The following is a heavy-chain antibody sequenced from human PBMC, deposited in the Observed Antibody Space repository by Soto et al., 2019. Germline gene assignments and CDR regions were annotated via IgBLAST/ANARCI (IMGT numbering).Heavy chain of an antibody. CDR3: ARSLSYYYDSSGYYSD. V-gene: IGHV4-34*01. CDR1: GGSFSGYY. J-gene: IGHJ4*02. Sequence: SETLSLTXAVYGGSFSGYYWSWIRQPPGKGLEWIGEINHSGSTNYNPSLKSRVTISVDTSKNQFSLKLSSVTAADTAVYYCARSLSYYYDSSGYYSDWGQGTLVTVSS. D-gene: IGHD3-22*01. CDR2: INHSGST.